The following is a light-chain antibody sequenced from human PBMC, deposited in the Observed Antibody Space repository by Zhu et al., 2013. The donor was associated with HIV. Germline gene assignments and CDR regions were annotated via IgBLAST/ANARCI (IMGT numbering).Light chain of an antibody. Sequence: QSALTQPASASGSPGQSVTISCTGTSSDVGGYNYVSWYQQHPGKAPKLMIYEVSKRPSGIPDRFSGSKSGTSATLDITGLQTGDEADYYCGTWDSGLSLWVFGGGTKLTVL. CDR3: GTWDSGLSLWV. V-gene: IGLV2-8*01. CDR2: EVS. J-gene: IGLJ3*02. CDR1: SSDVGGYNY.